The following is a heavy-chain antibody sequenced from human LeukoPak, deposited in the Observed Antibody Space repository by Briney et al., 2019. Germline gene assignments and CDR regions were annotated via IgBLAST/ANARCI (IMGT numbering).Heavy chain of an antibody. V-gene: IGHV4-59*08. CDR1: GGSISSYY. Sequence: SETLSLTCTVSGGSISSYYWSWIRQPPGKGLEWIGYIYYSGSTNYNPSLKSRVTISVDTSKNQFSLKLSSVTAADTAVYYCAXXXPGTTGFDYWGQGTLVTVSS. CDR2: IYYSGST. J-gene: IGHJ4*02. D-gene: IGHD1-1*01. CDR3: AXXXPGTTGFDY.